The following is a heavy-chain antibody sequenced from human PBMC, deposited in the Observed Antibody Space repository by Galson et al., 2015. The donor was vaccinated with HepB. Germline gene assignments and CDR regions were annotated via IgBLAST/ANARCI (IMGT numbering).Heavy chain of an antibody. D-gene: IGHD6-13*01. CDR3: ARSMQVVAAADH. Sequence: SLRLSCAASGFTFSRNSMHWVRQAPGKGLERVAVIWHDGGNKYYADSVKGRFTISRDNSKNTVSLQMNSLREEDTAVYYCARSMQVVAAADHWGQGTLVTVSS. J-gene: IGHJ4*02. V-gene: IGHV3-33*01. CDR1: GFTFSRNS. CDR2: IWHDGGNK.